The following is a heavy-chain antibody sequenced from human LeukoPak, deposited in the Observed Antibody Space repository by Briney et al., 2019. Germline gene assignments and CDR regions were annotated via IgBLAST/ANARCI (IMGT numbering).Heavy chain of an antibody. J-gene: IGHJ5*02. CDR1: GGTFSSYA. D-gene: IGHD5-24*01. CDR3: AQLDNWFDH. CDR2: IIAIFGTA. Sequence: XXKAXGGTFSSYAIXWVRQAPGQGLEWMGGIIAIFGTANYAQKLQGRVTITTDESTSTAYMELSSLRSEDTAVYYCAQLDNWFDHWGQGTLVTVSS. V-gene: IGHV1-69*05.